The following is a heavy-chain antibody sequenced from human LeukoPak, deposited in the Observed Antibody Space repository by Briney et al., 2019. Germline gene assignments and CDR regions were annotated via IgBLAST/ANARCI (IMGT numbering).Heavy chain of an antibody. D-gene: IGHD5-24*01. V-gene: IGHV1-18*01. Sequence: ASVKVSCKASGYTFTSYGISWVRQAPGQGLEWMGWISTYNGNTNYAQKLQGRVTMTTDTSTSTAYMELRSLRSDDTAVYYCAGNTIEMATIAGVDYWGQGTQVTVSS. CDR1: GYTFTSYG. J-gene: IGHJ4*02. CDR3: AGNTIEMATIAGVDY. CDR2: ISTYNGNT.